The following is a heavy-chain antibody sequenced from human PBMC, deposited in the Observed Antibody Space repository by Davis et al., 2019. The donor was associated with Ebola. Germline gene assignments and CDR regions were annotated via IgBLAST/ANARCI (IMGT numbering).Heavy chain of an antibody. CDR1: PFPFLSYE. V-gene: IGHV3-48*03. J-gene: IGHJ4*02. CDR3: ARGPRKMATTNSDY. CDR2: ISSSGRAT. Sequence: PGGSLRLSCVPSPFPFLSYEMNWVRQAPGKGLEWVSYISSSGRATYYADSVKGRFTISSDNAKNSLYLQMNSLRAEDTAVYYCARGPRKMATTNSDYWGQGTLVTVYS. D-gene: IGHD5-24*01.